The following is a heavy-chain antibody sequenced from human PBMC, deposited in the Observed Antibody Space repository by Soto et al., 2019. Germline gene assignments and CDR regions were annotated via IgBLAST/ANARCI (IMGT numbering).Heavy chain of an antibody. J-gene: IGHJ4*02. Sequence: QLQLQESGSGLVKPSQTLSLTCAVSGGSISSGGYSWSWIRQPPGKGLEWIGYIYHSGSTYYTPSLKSRVPISVHSSKNQSSLKLSSMTAADTAVYYCAAGGGLPRYYWGQGTLVTVSS. D-gene: IGHD5-12*01. CDR1: GGSISSGGYS. CDR2: IYHSGST. V-gene: IGHV4-30-2*01. CDR3: AAGGGLPRYY.